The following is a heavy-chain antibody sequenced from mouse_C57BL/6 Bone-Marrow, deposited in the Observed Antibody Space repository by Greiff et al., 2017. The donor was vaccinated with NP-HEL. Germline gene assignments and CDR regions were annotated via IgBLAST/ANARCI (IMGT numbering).Heavy chain of an antibody. CDR1: GFTFSSSG. J-gene: IGHJ2*01. D-gene: IGHD2-5*01. Sequence: EVKLMASGGDLVKPGGSLNLSCAASGFTFSSSGMSWVRQTPDPRLEWVATISSGGSYTYYPDSVKGRFTISRDNAKNTLYLQMSSLKSEDTAMYYCARHYYSNYFDYWGQGTTLTVSS. V-gene: IGHV5-6*01. CDR3: ARHYYSNYFDY. CDR2: ISSGGSYT.